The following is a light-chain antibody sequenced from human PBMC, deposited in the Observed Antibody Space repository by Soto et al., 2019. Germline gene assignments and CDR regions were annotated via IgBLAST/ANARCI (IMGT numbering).Light chain of an antibody. CDR3: QQYDDYPLT. CDR1: QNIKSW. Sequence: DIQMTQSPSTLSASVGDRVTITCRASQNIKSWLAWYRQKAGTAPKLLIYDASTLESGVPSRFSGSGSGTEFTLTISSLQPDDFATFYCQQYDDYPLTFGGGTRWIS. J-gene: IGKJ4*01. V-gene: IGKV1-5*01. CDR2: DAS.